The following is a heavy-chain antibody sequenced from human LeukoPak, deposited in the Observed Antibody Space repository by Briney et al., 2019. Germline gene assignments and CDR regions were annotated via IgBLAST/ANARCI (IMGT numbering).Heavy chain of an antibody. CDR3: ARNYYDSSGYFYYYGMDV. D-gene: IGHD3-22*01. V-gene: IGHV3-48*04. CDR2: ISSSSSTI. CDR1: GFTFWNYA. J-gene: IGHJ6*02. Sequence: GGSLRLSCEASGFTFWNYAMAWVRQAPGKGLEWVSYISSSSSTIYYADSVKGRFTISRDNAKNSLYLQMNSLRAEDTAVYYRARNYYDSSGYFYYYGMDVWGQGTTVTVSS.